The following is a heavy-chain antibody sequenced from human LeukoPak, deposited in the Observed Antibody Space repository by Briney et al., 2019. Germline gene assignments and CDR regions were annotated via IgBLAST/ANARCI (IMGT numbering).Heavy chain of an antibody. CDR3: ARVGTYYDFWSGYFTGYYFDY. J-gene: IGHJ4*02. CDR2: ISSSGSTI. D-gene: IGHD3-3*01. V-gene: IGHV3-11*01. CDR1: GFTFSDYY. Sequence: GGSLRLSCAASGFTFSDYYMSWIRQARGKGLEWVSCISSSGSTIYYADSVKGRFTISRDNAKNSLYLQMNSLGAEDTAVYYCARVGTYYDFWSGYFTGYYFDYWGQGTLVTVSS.